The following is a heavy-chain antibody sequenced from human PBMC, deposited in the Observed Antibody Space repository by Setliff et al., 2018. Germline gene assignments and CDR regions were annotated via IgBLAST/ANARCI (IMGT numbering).Heavy chain of an antibody. CDR3: ARVTIAVAGYFDF. CDR2: IGAYNGNT. Sequence: GASVKVSCKASGYTFTSYAMHWVRQAPGQRLEWMGWIGAYNGNTYNAHKFQGRVTMTSDTSTSTAYMELRSLRSDDTAVYYCARVTIAVAGYFDFWGQGTLVTAPQ. D-gene: IGHD6-19*01. V-gene: IGHV1-18*01. CDR1: GYTFTSYA. J-gene: IGHJ4*02.